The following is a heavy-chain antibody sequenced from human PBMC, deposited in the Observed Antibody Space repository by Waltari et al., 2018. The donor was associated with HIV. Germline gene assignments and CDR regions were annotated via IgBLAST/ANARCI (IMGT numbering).Heavy chain of an antibody. J-gene: IGHJ6*02. CDR1: GFTFSSYG. V-gene: IGHV3-33*01. D-gene: IGHD3-10*01. CDR2: IWYYGSNK. CDR3: ARRGVLTYYYTMDV. Sequence: QVQLVESGGGVVKPGRSLRLSCAASGFTFSSYGMHWVRQAPGKGLGWVAVIWYYGSNKYYADAVKGRFSISRDNSKNTLYLQMNSLRAEDTAVYFCARRGVLTYYYTMDVWGQGTTVTVSS.